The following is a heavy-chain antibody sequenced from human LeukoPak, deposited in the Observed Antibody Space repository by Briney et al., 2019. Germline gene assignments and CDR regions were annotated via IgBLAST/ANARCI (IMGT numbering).Heavy chain of an antibody. CDR2: VSYSGTV. J-gene: IGHJ5*02. Sequence: PSDTLSLTCTVSGVSISSEDYFWGWIRQSPGKGLEWIASVSYSGTVYYNPSLESRVTISLDTSKNQFSLTMNSVTAADTALYYCARGRPYNSGVPHWFDPWGQGTLVTVSS. CDR3: ARGRPYNSGVPHWFDP. V-gene: IGHV4-39*07. CDR1: GVSISSEDYF. D-gene: IGHD6-19*01.